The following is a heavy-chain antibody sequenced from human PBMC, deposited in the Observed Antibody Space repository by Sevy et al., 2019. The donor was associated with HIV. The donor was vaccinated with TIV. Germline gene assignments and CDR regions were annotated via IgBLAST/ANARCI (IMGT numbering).Heavy chain of an antibody. CDR2: ISGNSNYI. V-gene: IGHV3-21*01. D-gene: IGHD1-1*01. Sequence: GGSLRLSCAASGFTFSAYSMNWVRQAPGKGLEWVSSISGNSNYISYADSVKGRFTISRDNAKNSLYLQMNSLRAEDLAVYYCARDIRLERRGDYYYGMDVWGRGTTVTVSS. CDR3: ARDIRLERRGDYYYGMDV. J-gene: IGHJ6*02. CDR1: GFTFSAYS.